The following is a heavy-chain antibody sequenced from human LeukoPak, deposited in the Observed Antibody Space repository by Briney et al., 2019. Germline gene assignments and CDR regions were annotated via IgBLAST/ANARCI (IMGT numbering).Heavy chain of an antibody. Sequence: SETLSLTCTVSGDTISGYYWNWIRQPAGKGLEWIGRIYTSGSTNYNPSLKSRVSMSVDTSKNQFSLKLFSVTAADTAVYYCARDLGGSYYGYSFDYWGQGTLVTVSS. J-gene: IGHJ4*02. D-gene: IGHD5-18*01. CDR3: ARDLGGSYYGYSFDY. CDR2: IYTSGST. CDR1: GDTISGYY. V-gene: IGHV4-4*07.